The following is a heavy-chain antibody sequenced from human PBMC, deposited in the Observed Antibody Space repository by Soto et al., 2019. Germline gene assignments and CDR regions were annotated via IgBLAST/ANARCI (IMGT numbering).Heavy chain of an antibody. J-gene: IGHJ4*02. D-gene: IGHD3-10*01. CDR3: TRHLPMVRGVIILIDY. CDR2: IYPGDSDT. CDR1: GYSFSSYW. Sequence: GESLKISCKVSGYSFSSYWIGWVRQMSGKGLEWMGIIYPGDSDTRYSPSFQGQVTMSVDKSINTAYLQWSSLKASDTAIYYCTRHLPMVRGVIILIDYWGQGTLVTVSS. V-gene: IGHV5-51*01.